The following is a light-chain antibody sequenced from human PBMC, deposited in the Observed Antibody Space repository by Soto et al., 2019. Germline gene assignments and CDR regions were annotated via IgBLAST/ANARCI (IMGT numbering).Light chain of an antibody. CDR2: TAS. J-gene: IGKJ2*01. V-gene: IGKV3-20*01. CDR1: QTVSSTY. Sequence: EIVLTQSPGTLSLSPGERATLSCRASQTVSSTYLAWYQQKPGQTPRLLIYTASSRATGIPDRFSGSGSGTDFTLTISRLEPEEFAVYYYQYYGSSLPTFGRGNKLEIK. CDR3: QYYGSSLPT.